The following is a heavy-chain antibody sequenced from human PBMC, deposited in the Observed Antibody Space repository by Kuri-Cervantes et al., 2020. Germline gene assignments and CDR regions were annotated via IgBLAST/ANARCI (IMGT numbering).Heavy chain of an antibody. V-gene: IGHV3-30*18. CDR3: AKDSSGSWSGYYYYYYGMDV. Sequence: GESLKISCAASGFTFSSYGMHWVRQAPGKGLEWVAVISYDGSNKYYADSVKGRFTISRDNSKNTLYLQMNSLRAEDTAVYYCAKDSSGSWSGYYYYYYGMDVWGQGTTVTVSS. J-gene: IGHJ6*02. CDR2: ISYDGSNK. CDR1: GFTFSSYG. D-gene: IGHD6-13*01.